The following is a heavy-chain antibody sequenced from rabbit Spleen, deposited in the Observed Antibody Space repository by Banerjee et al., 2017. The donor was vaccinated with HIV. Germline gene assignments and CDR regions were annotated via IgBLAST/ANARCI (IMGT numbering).Heavy chain of an antibody. Sequence: QSLEESGGDLVKPGASLTLTCTASGFSFSYSDYMCWVRQPPGKGPEWIACIGAGVSSTTYYATWAKGRFTISKTSSTTVTLQMTSLTAADTATYFCARDSGTSFSSYGMDLWGQGPLVTVS. CDR3: ARDSGTSFSSYGMDL. CDR1: GFSFSYSDY. J-gene: IGHJ3*01. V-gene: IGHV1S40*01. CDR2: IGAGVSSTT. D-gene: IGHD8-1*01.